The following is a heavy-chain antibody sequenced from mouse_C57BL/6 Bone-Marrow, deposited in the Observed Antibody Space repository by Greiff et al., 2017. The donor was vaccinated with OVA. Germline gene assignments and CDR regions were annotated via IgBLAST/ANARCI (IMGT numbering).Heavy chain of an antibody. CDR2: IWWDDDK. Sequence: QVTLKVSGPGILQPSPTLSLSCSFSGFSLSTFGMGVGWIRPPSGKGLVWLAHIWWDDDKYYNPALNSPPTISKDTTKNHVFLKIANVDTADTATYYCARIALYYAMDYWGRGTSVTVSA. CDR1: GFSLSTFGMG. J-gene: IGHJ4*01. CDR3: ARIALYYAMDY. V-gene: IGHV8-8*01.